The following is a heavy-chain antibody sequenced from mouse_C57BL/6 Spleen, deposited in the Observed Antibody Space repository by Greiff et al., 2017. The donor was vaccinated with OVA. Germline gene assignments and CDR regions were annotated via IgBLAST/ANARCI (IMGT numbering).Heavy chain of an antibody. Sequence: EVKVVESEGGLVQPGSSMKLSCTASGFTFSDYYMAWVRQVPEKGLEWVANINYDGSSTYYLDSLKSRFIISRDNAKNILYLQMSSLKSEDTATYYCARHYYGSSYEFAYWGQGTLVTVSA. D-gene: IGHD1-1*01. J-gene: IGHJ3*01. V-gene: IGHV5-16*01. CDR1: GFTFSDYY. CDR3: ARHYYGSSYEFAY. CDR2: INYDGSST.